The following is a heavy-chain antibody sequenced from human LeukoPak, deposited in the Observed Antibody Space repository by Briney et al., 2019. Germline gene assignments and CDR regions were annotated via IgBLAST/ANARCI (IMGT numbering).Heavy chain of an antibody. D-gene: IGHD6-19*01. Sequence: PSETLSLTCTVSGDSISSYYWSWIRQPPGKGLEWIGYISYSGSTNYNPSLKSRVTMSVDTSKNQFSLKLSSVTAADTAVYYCARDSSAWLFDYWGQGTLVTVSS. CDR3: ARDSSAWLFDY. CDR1: GDSISSYY. CDR2: ISYSGST. V-gene: IGHV4-59*12. J-gene: IGHJ4*02.